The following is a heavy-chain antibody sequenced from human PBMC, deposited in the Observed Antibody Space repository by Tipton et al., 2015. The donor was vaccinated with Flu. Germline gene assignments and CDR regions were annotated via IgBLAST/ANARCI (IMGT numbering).Heavy chain of an antibody. Sequence: QLVQSGAEVKEPGASVKISCKTSGYTFTSNYIHWVRQAPGQGLEWMALINANSGSTTYTQRFQGRVTVTRDTSTNTVYMELNSLTSEDTAVYYCARVLTLAVSDYWGQGTLVTVFS. V-gene: IGHV1-46*01. D-gene: IGHD2-15*01. CDR1: GYTFTSNY. J-gene: IGHJ4*02. CDR2: INANSGST. CDR3: ARVLTLAVSDY.